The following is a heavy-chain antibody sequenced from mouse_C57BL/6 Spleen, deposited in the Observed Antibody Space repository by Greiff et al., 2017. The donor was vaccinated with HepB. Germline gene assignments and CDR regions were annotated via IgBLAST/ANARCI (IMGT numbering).Heavy chain of an antibody. V-gene: IGHV1-22*01. CDR3: AKVGRGYFDY. Sequence: EVQLQQSGPELVKPGASVKMSCKASGYTFTDYNMHWVKQSHGKSLEWIGYINPNNGGTSYNQKFKGKATLTVNKSSSTAYMELRRLTSEDSAVYYCAKVGRGYFDYWGQGTTLTVSS. J-gene: IGHJ2*01. D-gene: IGHD4-1*01. CDR2: INPNNGGT. CDR1: GYTFTDYN.